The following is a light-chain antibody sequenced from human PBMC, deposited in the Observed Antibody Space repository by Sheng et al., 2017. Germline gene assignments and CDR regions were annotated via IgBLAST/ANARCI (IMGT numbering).Light chain of an antibody. V-gene: IGLV3-21*02. CDR1: DIGSKS. Sequence: SYELTQPPSVSVAPGQTARITCGGNDIGSKSVHWYQQRPGQAPVLVVYDDSDRPSGIPERFSGSNSGNTATLTISRVEPGDEADYYCQVWDSSSDLVVFGGGTKLTV. CDR2: DDS. J-gene: IGLJ2*01. CDR3: QVWDSSSDLVV.